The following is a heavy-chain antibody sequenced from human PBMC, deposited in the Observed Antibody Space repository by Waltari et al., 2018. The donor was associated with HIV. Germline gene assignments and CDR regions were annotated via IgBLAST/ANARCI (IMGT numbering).Heavy chain of an antibody. Sequence: QVQLQESGPGLVKPSQTLSLTCPVSGGSISSGSYYWSWIRQPAGKGLEWIGRIYTSGSTNYNPSLKSRVTISVDTSKNQFSLKLSSVTAADTAVYYCARGSGIYYYDSSGRSRYFDLWGRGTLVTVSS. CDR2: IYTSGST. CDR1: GGSISSGSYY. D-gene: IGHD3-22*01. CDR3: ARGSGIYYYDSSGRSRYFDL. V-gene: IGHV4-61*02. J-gene: IGHJ2*01.